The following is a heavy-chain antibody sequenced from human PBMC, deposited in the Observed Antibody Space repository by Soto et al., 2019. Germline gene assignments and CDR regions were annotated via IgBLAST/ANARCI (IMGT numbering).Heavy chain of an antibody. CDR1: GGSISSGSDY. CDR3: ARRIYLADAFDI. Sequence: SETLSLTCTVSGGSISSGSDYWGWIRQPPGQGLEWIGSIYYSGSTYYNPSLKSRVTISVDTSKNQFSLKLSSVTAADTAVYYCARRIYLADAFDIWGQGTMVTVSS. CDR2: IYYSGST. V-gene: IGHV4-39*01. D-gene: IGHD3-16*01. J-gene: IGHJ3*02.